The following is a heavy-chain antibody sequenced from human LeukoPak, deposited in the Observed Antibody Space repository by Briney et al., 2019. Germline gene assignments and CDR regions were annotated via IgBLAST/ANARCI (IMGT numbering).Heavy chain of an antibody. CDR2: IKSKTDGGTT. CDR3: ATPYHYDSRGYYGIDY. J-gene: IGHJ4*02. Sequence: GGSLRLSCAASGFTFSNAWMNWVRQAPGRGLEWVGRIKSKTDGGTTDYATPVKGRFTISRDDSENTLYLQMRGLKTEDTAVYYCATPYHYDSRGYYGIDYWGQGTLVTVSS. V-gene: IGHV3-15*07. CDR1: GFTFSNAW. D-gene: IGHD3-22*01.